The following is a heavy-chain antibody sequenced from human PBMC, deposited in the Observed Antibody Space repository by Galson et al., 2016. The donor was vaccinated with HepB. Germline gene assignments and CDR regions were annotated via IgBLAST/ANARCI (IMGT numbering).Heavy chain of an antibody. V-gene: IGHV5-51*01. CDR3: ARFYVSGSYYNPAANTRGNY. Sequence: QSGAEVKKPGESLQISCKGSGYIFNNLWVAWVRQMPGKGLEWMGIIYPGDSNTRYSPAFEGKVTISADMSLSTAYLQWSSLKASDTPTFYCARFYVSGSYYNPAANTRGNYWGPGTLVTVSS. J-gene: IGHJ4*01. CDR2: IYPGDSNT. CDR1: GYIFNNLW. D-gene: IGHD3-10*01.